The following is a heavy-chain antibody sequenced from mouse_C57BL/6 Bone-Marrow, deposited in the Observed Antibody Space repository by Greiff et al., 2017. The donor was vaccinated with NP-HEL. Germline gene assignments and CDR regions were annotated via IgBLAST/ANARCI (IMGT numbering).Heavy chain of an antibody. CDR2: IDPNSGGT. J-gene: IGHJ3*01. CDR1: GYTFTSYW. Sequence: QVQLQQSGAELVKPGASVKLSCKASGYTFTSYWMHWVKQRPGRGLEWIGRIDPNSGGTKYNEKFKSKATLTVDKPSSTAYMQLSSLTSEDSAVYYCARYYYGSSYPAWFAYWGQGTLVTVSA. D-gene: IGHD1-1*01. CDR3: ARYYYGSSYPAWFAY. V-gene: IGHV1-72*01.